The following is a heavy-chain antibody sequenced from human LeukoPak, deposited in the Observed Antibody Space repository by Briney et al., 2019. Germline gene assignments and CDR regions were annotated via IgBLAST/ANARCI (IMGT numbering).Heavy chain of an antibody. V-gene: IGHV4-59*12. J-gene: IGHJ5*02. CDR2: IYYSGST. D-gene: IGHD3-10*01. Sequence: KTSETLSLTCTVSGGSISGYYWSWIRQPPGKGLEWIGFIYYSGSTSYNPSLKSRVTISVDTSKNQFSLKLSSVTAADTAVYYCARVFRITMVRGVYNWFDPWGQGTLVTVSS. CDR1: GGSISGYY. CDR3: ARVFRITMVRGVYNWFDP.